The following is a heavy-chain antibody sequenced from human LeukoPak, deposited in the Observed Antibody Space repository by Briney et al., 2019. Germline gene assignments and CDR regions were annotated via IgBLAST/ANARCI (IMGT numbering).Heavy chain of an antibody. CDR1: GYTFTSYG. D-gene: IGHD2-2*01. CDR3: ARDRVIVVVPAANYYYYGMDV. J-gene: IGHJ6*02. Sequence: GASVKVSCKASGYTFTSYGISWVRQAPGQGLEWMGWISAYNGNTNYAQKLQGRVTMTTDTSTSTAYMELRSLRSDDTAVYYCARDRVIVVVPAANYYYYGMDVWGQGTTVTVSS. V-gene: IGHV1-18*01. CDR2: ISAYNGNT.